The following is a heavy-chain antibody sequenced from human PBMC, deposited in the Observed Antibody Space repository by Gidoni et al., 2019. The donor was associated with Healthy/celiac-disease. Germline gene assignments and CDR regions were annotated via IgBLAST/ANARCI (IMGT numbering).Heavy chain of an antibody. CDR2: INHSGST. CDR3: ARPYDYGGNSGLYY. D-gene: IGHD4-17*01. J-gene: IGHJ4*02. CDR1: GGSFSGYY. Sequence: QVQLQQWGAGLLKPSETLSLTCAVYGGSFSGYYWSWIRQPPGKGLEWIGEINHSGSTNYNPSLKSRVTISVDTSKNQFSLKLSSVTAADTAVYYCARPYDYGGNSGLYYWGQGTLVTVSS. V-gene: IGHV4-34*01.